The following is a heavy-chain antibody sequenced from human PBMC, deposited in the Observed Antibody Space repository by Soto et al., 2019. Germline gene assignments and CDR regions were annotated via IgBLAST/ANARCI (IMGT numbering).Heavy chain of an antibody. CDR2: IYYTGTS. CDR3: ARDRPVDY. J-gene: IGHJ4*02. CDR1: GGSIRNNY. Sequence: SETLSLTCTVSGGSIRNNYWSWIRQPPGKGLEWVGYIYYTGTSKYNPSLKSRVTISVDSSKNHFSLKLDSVTHEDTAVYYCARDRPVDYWGQGTPVTVSS. V-gene: IGHV4-59*12.